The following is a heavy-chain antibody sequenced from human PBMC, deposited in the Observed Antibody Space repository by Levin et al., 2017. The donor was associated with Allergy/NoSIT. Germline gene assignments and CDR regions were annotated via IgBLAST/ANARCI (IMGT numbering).Heavy chain of an antibody. CDR3: ARAADTAMVYWYFDL. J-gene: IGHJ2*01. V-gene: IGHV1-69*04. CDR1: GGTFSSYA. CDR2: IIPILGIA. Sequence: KISCKASGGTFSSYAISWVRQAPGQGLEWMGRIIPILGIANYAQKFQGRVTITADKSTSTAYMELSSLRSEDTAVYYCARAADTAMVYWYFDLWGRGTLVTVSS. D-gene: IGHD5-18*01.